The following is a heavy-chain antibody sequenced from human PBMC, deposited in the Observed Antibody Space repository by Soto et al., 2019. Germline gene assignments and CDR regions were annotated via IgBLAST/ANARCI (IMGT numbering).Heavy chain of an antibody. CDR3: ARDIGEMSAV. V-gene: IGHV3-21*06. D-gene: IGHD3-10*01. CDR2: ISSSSSYI. J-gene: IGHJ4*02. Sequence: GGALRLSCTGSGFTFSSSTMTWVRQCPGKGLEWVSSISSSSSYIYFADSLKGRFTISRDNAKNSLYLQMNSLRAEDTAVYYCARDIGEMSAVWGQGTRVTVSS. CDR1: GFTFSSST.